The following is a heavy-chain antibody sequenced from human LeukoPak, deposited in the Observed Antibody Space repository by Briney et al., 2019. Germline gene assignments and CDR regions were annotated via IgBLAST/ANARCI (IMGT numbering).Heavy chain of an antibody. J-gene: IGHJ5*02. V-gene: IGHV7-4-1*02. Sequence: ASVKVSCKASGYTFTSYAMNWVRQAPGQGLGWMGWINTNTGNPTYAQGFTGRFVFSLDTSVSTAYLQISSLKAEDTAVYYCARDGSYNWNVVWFDPWGQGTLVTVSS. CDR3: ARDGSYNWNVVWFDP. CDR1: GYTFTSYA. CDR2: INTNTGNP. D-gene: IGHD1-1*01.